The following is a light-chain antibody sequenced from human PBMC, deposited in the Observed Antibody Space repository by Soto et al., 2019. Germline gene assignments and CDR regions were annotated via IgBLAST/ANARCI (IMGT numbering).Light chain of an antibody. Sequence: IVLTQSPANRSVSPGERGTLSCRASESVTNYLAWYQQKPGQAPRLLVYGASSRATGIPDRFSGSGSGTDGTLTISRLQQGDVAVYYCQQSYSTTRTFGQGTRLEIK. J-gene: IGKJ5*01. CDR2: GAS. CDR3: QQSYSTTRT. V-gene: IGKV3-20*01. CDR1: ESVTNY.